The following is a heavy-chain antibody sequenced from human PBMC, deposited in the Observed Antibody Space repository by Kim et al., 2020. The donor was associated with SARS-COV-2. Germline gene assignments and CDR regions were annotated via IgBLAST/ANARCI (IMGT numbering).Heavy chain of an antibody. CDR1: GFTFSSYG. CDR3: AKDRDGFDY. CDR2: ISYDGSNK. Sequence: SLRLSCAASGFTFSSYGMHWVRQAPGKGLEWVAVISYDGSNKYYADSVKGRFTISRDNSKNTLYLQMNSLRAEDTAVYYCAKDRDGFDYWGQGTLVTVSS. V-gene: IGHV3-30*18. J-gene: IGHJ4*02.